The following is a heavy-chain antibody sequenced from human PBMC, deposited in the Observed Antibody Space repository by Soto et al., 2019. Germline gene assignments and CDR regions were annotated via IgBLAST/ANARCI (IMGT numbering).Heavy chain of an antibody. CDR1: GGTFSSYA. CDR2: IIPIFGTA. D-gene: IGHD6-13*01. J-gene: IGHJ3*02. Sequence: QVQLVQSGAEVKKPGSSVKVSCKASGGTFSSYAISWVRQAPGQGLEWMGGIIPIFGTANYAQKFQGRVKSTADESTSTAYMELSRRRSEDTAVYYCASLYSSSEDIWGQGTMVTVSS. CDR3: ASLYSSSEDI. V-gene: IGHV1-69*01.